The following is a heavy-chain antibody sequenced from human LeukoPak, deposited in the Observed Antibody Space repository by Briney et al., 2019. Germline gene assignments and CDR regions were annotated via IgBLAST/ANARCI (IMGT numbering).Heavy chain of an antibody. CDR2: IIPMFGKT. Sequence: SVTVSCKASGGTFSNYAINWVRQAPGQGLEWMGGIIPMFGKTTYPQKFQGRVTITADKSTSTAYMELSSLRSEDTAVYYCARGAQGYSLSNGPDYWGQGTLVTVSS. CDR3: ARGAQGYSLSNGPDY. D-gene: IGHD5-18*01. CDR1: GGTFSNYA. V-gene: IGHV1-69*06. J-gene: IGHJ4*02.